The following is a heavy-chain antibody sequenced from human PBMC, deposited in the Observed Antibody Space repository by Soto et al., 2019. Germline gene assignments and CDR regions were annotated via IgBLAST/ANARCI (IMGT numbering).Heavy chain of an antibody. CDR3: TRGAGNYYYYYYMDV. CDR1: GFTFGDYA. V-gene: IGHV3-49*03. CDR2: IRSKAYGGTT. Sequence: GGSLRLSCTASGFTFGDYAMSWFRQAPGKGLEWVGFIRSKAYGGTTEYAASVKGRFTISRDDSKSIAYLQMNSLKTEDTVVYYCTRGAGNYYYYYYMDVWGKGTTVTVSS. J-gene: IGHJ6*03. D-gene: IGHD6-25*01.